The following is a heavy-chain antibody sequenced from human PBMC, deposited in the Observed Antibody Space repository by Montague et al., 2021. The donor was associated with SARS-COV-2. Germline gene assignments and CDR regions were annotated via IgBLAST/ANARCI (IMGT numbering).Heavy chain of an antibody. V-gene: IGHV4-39*07. CDR1: GGSISSSSYY. J-gene: IGHJ6*02. CDR2: IYYSGST. CDR3: ARLGRQQLVRLSGMDV. Sequence: SETLSLTCTVSGGSISSSSYYWGWIRQPPGKGLEWIGSIYYSGSTYYNPSPKSRVTISVDTSKNQFSLKLSSVTAADTAVYYCARLGRQQLVRLSGMDVWGQGTTVTVSS. D-gene: IGHD6-13*01.